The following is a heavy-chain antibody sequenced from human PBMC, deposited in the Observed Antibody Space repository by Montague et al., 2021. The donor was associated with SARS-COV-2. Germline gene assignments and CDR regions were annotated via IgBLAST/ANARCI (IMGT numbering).Heavy chain of an antibody. CDR2: IYYSGST. J-gene: IGHJ6*02. CDR3: ARVGRQQLVRLSGMDV. V-gene: IGHV4-39*07. Sequence: SETLSLTCTVSGGSISSSSYYWGWIRQPPAKGLEWIGSIYYSGSTYYNPSLKSRVTISVDTSKNQFSLKLSSVTAADTAVYYCARVGRQQLVRLSGMDVWGQGTTVTVSS. CDR1: GGSISSSSYY. D-gene: IGHD6-13*01.